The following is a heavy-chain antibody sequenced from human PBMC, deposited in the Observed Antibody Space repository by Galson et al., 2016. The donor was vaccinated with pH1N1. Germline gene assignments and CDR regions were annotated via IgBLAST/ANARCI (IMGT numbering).Heavy chain of an antibody. V-gene: IGHV4-39*07. CDR3: ARVGGILYDFDH. D-gene: IGHD2-8*01. CDR2: IYYSGTT. J-gene: IGHJ4*02. Sequence: ETLSLTCSVSGGSINSDSYYWGWIRQPPGKGLEWIGSIYYSGTTYHNPSLKSRLTISVDTSKNQFSLKVSSVTAADTAVYYCARVGGILYDFDHWGQGSLVTVSS. CDR1: GGSINSDSYY.